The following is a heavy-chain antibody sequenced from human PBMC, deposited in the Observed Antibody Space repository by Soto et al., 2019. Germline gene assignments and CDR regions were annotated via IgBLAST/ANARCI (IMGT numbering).Heavy chain of an antibody. V-gene: IGHV1-69*12. Sequence: QVQLVQSGAEMKKPGSSVKVSCKASGGTFRTSAISWVRQAPGQGLEWVGGIMPVFRRPKYAQNFQDRVTITADESTSTAYMEQNSLRSDDTAVYYCARDKDRLQLGGNYYFILDVWGQGTAVTVSS. CDR2: IMPVFRRP. CDR1: GGTFRTSA. CDR3: ARDKDRLQLGGNYYFILDV. D-gene: IGHD1-1*01. J-gene: IGHJ6*02.